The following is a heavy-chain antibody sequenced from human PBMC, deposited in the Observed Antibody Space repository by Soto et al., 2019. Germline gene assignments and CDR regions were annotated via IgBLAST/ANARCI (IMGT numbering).Heavy chain of an antibody. J-gene: IGHJ1*01. CDR3: ARSEMGAIIGLSFQH. Sequence: QITLKESGPTLVKPTQTLTLTCTFSGFSFSTSKMCVGWIRQPPGKDLEWLALIYWDDDKRYSPSLLRRLTIPRDTSRNPVVLALTYMDPVDTATYFWARSEMGAIIGLSFQHWGQGTRGTVSS. CDR1: GFSFSTSKMC. D-gene: IGHD3-16*02. CDR2: IYWDDDK. V-gene: IGHV2-5*02.